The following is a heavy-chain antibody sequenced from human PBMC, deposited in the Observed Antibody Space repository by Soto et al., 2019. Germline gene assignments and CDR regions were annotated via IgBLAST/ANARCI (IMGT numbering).Heavy chain of an antibody. Sequence: HLQLQESGSRLVKSSETLSLTCAVSGDTISTGGYYCAWIRQPPGKPLEGIGHTYHSGNPYYNPYLKIRVIISVDRSKNQFSLKLSSVTAAATALYYCARETYGDYVVYFDPWGQGTLVTVSS. D-gene: IGHD4-17*01. CDR3: ARETYGDYVVYFDP. CDR2: TYHSGNP. J-gene: IGHJ5*02. V-gene: IGHV4-30-2*01. CDR1: GDTISTGGYY.